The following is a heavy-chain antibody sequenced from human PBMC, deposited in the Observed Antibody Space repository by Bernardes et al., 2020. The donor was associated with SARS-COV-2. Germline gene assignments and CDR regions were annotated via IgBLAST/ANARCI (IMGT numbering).Heavy chain of an antibody. V-gene: IGHV4-61*08. CDR3: ARVGWRVPAATDAFDI. Sequence: SETLSLTCTVSGGSISSGGYYWSWIRQHPGKGLEWIGYIYYSGSTYYNPSLKSRVTISVDTSKNQFSLKLSSVTAADTAVYYCARVGWRVPAATDAFDIWGLGTMVTVSS. J-gene: IGHJ3*02. CDR2: IYYSGST. D-gene: IGHD2-2*01. CDR1: GGSISSGGYY.